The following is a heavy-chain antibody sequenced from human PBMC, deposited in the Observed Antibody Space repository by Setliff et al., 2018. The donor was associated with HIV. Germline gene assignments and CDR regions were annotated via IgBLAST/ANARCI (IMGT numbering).Heavy chain of an antibody. CDR2: IIPIYGTP. D-gene: IGHD3-9*01. Sequence: ASVKVSCKASGGTFSSYAITWVRQAPGQGPEWMGGIIPIYGTPNYAQRFQGRVTITADESTSTAYMDLSSLTSDDTAVYYCATSPRGTYYDILSGRPRGWFDPWGPETLLVTVSS. J-gene: IGHJ5*02. V-gene: IGHV1-69*13. CDR1: GGTFSSYA. CDR3: ATSPRGTYYDILSGRPRGWFDP.